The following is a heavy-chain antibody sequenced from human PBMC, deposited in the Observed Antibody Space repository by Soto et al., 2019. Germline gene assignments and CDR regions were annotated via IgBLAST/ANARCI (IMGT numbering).Heavy chain of an antibody. CDR2: ISGYNGNT. V-gene: IGHV1-18*01. J-gene: IGHJ6*02. CDR3: ARGSRLFGVVIFQHYDMDV. CDR1: GYTFSSYG. Sequence: QVQLVQSGTEVKKPGASVKVSCKASGYTFSSYGISWVRQAPGQGLEWMGWISGYNGNTKYAQKLQGRVTMTTDTSTSTAYVELRSLRSVDTAVYYCARGSRLFGVVIFQHYDMDVWGQGTTVTVSS. D-gene: IGHD3-3*01.